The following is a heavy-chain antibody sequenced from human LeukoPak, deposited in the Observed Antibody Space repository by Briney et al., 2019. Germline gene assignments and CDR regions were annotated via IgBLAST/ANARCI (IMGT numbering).Heavy chain of an antibody. V-gene: IGHV4-39*01. CDR2: IYYSGST. J-gene: IGHJ4*02. Sequence: RSSETLSLTCTVSGGSISSSSYYWGWIRQPPGKGLEWIGSIYYSGSTYYNPSLKSRVTISVDTSKNQFSLKLSSVTAADTAVYHCARHPGGYSGYGYYFDYWGQGTLVTVSS. CDR1: GGSISSSSYY. D-gene: IGHD5-12*01. CDR3: ARHPGGYSGYGYYFDY.